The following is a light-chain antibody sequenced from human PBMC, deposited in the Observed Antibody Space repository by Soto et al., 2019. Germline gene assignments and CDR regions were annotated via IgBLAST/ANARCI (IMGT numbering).Light chain of an antibody. Sequence: DIQMTRSPSTLAASVGDRVTITCRASQSFTRWLAWYQQKPGKAPKLLIYKVSNLEVGVPSRFSGTGSGTEFNFTITDLQPDDFATYYCQQYNSYSLSFGQGTKLEV. J-gene: IGKJ2*03. V-gene: IGKV1-5*03. CDR1: QSFTRW. CDR2: KVS. CDR3: QQYNSYSLS.